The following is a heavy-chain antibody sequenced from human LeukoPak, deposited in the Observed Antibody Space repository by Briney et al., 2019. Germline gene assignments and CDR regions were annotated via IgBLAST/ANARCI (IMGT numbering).Heavy chain of an antibody. CDR2: INHSGST. D-gene: IGHD1-14*01. Sequence: SETLSLICTVSGGSISGYYWSWIRQPPGKGLEWIGEINHSGSTNYNPSLKSRVTISVDTSKNQFSLKLSSVTAADTAVYYCARDRKYYYHMDVWGKGTTVTVSS. J-gene: IGHJ6*03. CDR3: ARDRKYYYHMDV. V-gene: IGHV4-34*01. CDR1: GGSISGYY.